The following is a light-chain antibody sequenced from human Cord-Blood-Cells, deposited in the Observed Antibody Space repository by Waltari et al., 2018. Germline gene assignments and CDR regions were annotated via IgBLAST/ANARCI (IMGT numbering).Light chain of an antibody. CDR2: AAS. V-gene: IGKV1-39*01. CDR3: QQSYRTPFT. J-gene: IGKJ3*01. CDR1: QSIRSY. Sequence: DIQMTQSPSSLSASVGDRVTITCRASQSIRSYLNWYQQKPGKAPKLLIYAASSFQSGVRSMFSVSWSGTDYTLTSSSLQPEDCATCYCQQSYRTPFTFGPGTKVDIK.